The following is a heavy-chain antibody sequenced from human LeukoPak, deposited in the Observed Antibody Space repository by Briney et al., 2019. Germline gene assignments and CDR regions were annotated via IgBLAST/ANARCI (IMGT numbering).Heavy chain of an antibody. V-gene: IGHV3-30*03. J-gene: IGHJ4*02. CDR2: ISYDGTKK. CDR1: GFTFRTYA. Sequence: GGSLRLSCGASGFTFRTYAMHWVRQAPGKGLECVSVISYDGTKKEYADSVKGRFTISRDNSNDTLYLQMNSLRPEDTAIYYCARVNTIFGVDIVSLGAEFEFWGQGTLVTVSS. CDR3: ARVNTIFGVDIVSLGAEFEF. D-gene: IGHD3-3*02.